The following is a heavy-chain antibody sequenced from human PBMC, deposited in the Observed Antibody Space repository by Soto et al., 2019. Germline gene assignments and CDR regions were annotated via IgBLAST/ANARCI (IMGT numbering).Heavy chain of an antibody. J-gene: IGHJ4*02. CDR1: GFTFSSYS. V-gene: IGHV3-48*01. Sequence: PGGSLRLSCAASGFTFSSYSMNWVRQAPGKGLEWVSYISSRSSTIYYADSVKGRFTISRDNAKNSLYLQMNSLGAEDTAVYYCAREIYDSSGYYAPFDHWGQGTLVAVSS. CDR3: AREIYDSSGYYAPFDH. CDR2: ISSRSSTI. D-gene: IGHD3-22*01.